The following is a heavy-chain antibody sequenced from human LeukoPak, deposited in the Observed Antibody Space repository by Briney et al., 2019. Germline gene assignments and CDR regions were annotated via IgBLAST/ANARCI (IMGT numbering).Heavy chain of an antibody. CDR1: GFTFSSYE. CDR3: AKDMMAIVGGTTSAFDM. J-gene: IGHJ3*02. D-gene: IGHD1-26*01. Sequence: GGSLRLSCAASGFTFSSYEMNWVRQAPGKGLEWVSGINWNSGSIDYAESVKGRFTISRDNAKNSLYLQMNSLRAEDTALYYCAKDMMAIVGGTTSAFDMWGQGTMVTVSS. V-gene: IGHV3-9*01. CDR2: INWNSGSI.